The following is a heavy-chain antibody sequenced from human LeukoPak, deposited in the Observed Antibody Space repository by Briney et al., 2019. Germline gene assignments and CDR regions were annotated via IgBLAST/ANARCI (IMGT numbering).Heavy chain of an antibody. J-gene: IGHJ6*03. CDR2: IYTSGST. CDR1: GGSISSYY. V-gene: IGHV4-4*07. D-gene: IGHD1-26*01. CDR3: ARGFIGYSGSYYAYYYYYYMDV. Sequence: PSETLSLTCTVSGGSISSYYWSWIRQPAGKGLEWIGRIYTSGSTNYNPSLKSRVTMSVDTSKNQFSLKLSSVTAADTAVYYCARGFIGYSGSYYAYYYYYYMDVWGKGTTVTVSS.